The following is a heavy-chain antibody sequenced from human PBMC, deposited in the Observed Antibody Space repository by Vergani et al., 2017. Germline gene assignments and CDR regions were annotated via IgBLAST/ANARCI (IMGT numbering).Heavy chain of an antibody. D-gene: IGHD2-15*01. Sequence: QVQLQQWGAGLLKPSETLSLTCAVYGGSFSGYYWSWIRQPPGKGLEWIGEINHSGCTNYNPSLKSRVTISVDTSKNQFSRKLSSVTAADTAVYYCARVLRIWFDPWGQGTLVTVSS. J-gene: IGHJ5*02. CDR1: GGSFSGYY. CDR3: ARVLRIWFDP. V-gene: IGHV4-34*01. CDR2: INHSGCT.